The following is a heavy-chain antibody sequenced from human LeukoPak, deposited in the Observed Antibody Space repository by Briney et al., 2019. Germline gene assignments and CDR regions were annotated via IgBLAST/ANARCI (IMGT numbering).Heavy chain of an antibody. CDR1: GFTFSGYY. D-gene: IGHD4-11*01. J-gene: IGHJ4*02. Sequence: PGGSLRLSCVASGFTFSGYYMSWIRQAPGKGLELVSYISGSDSAIYYADSVKGRFTISRDNAKNSLYLQMNSLRAEDTAVYYCVRESASTITRHFDYWGQGTLVTVSS. CDR2: ISGSDSAI. V-gene: IGHV3-11*04. CDR3: VRESASTITRHFDY.